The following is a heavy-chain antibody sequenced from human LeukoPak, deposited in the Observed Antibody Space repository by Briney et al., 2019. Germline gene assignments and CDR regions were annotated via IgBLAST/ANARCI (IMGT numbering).Heavy chain of an antibody. V-gene: IGHV3-48*01. CDR3: ARGFRPPDSSGWYYFDY. CDR2: IVSSSRGSTI. CDR1: GFTFCSYS. J-gene: IGHJ4*02. D-gene: IGHD6-19*01. Sequence: GGSLRLSCAASGFTFCSYSMTWVRPAPGKGREWISYIVSSSRGSTIYYADAVKGRFTISRDAVKNSLYLQMDRLRAEDTAVYYCARGFRPPDSSGWYYFDYWGQGGLVTVSS.